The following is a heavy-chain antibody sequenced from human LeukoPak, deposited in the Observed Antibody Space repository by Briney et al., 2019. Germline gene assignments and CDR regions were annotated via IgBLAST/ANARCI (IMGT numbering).Heavy chain of an antibody. D-gene: IGHD5-12*01. J-gene: IGHJ4*02. CDR1: GGSFSGYY. V-gene: IGHV4-34*01. CDR2: NNHSGST. Sequence: SETLSLTCAVYGGSFSGYYWSWIRQPPGRGLEWIGENNHSGSTNYNPSLKSRVTISVDTSKNQFSLKLSSVTAADTAVYYCALYSGYDPKFDYWGQGTLVTVSS. CDR3: ALYSGYDPKFDY.